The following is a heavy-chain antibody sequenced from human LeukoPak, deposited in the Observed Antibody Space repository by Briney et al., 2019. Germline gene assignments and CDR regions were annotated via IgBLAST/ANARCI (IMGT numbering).Heavy chain of an antibody. CDR1: AFSLSAYS. J-gene: IGHJ1*01. D-gene: IGHD6-13*01. CDR3: ARVSAAGPLRYFQH. V-gene: IGHV3-48*04. CDR2: ISSSSSTI. Sequence: GGSLRLSCAASAFSLSAYSMNWVRQAPGKGLEWVSYISSSSSTIYYADSVKGRFTISRDNARNSLYLQMNSLRAEDTAVYYCARVSAAGPLRYFQHWGQGTLVTVSS.